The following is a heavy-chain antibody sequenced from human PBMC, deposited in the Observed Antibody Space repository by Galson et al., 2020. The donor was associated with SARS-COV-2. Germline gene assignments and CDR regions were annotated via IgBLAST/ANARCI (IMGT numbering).Heavy chain of an antibody. V-gene: IGHV3-11*01. CDR2: ISSSGTTM. Sequence: GGSLRLSCAGSGFTFSDYYMTWIRQAPGKGLEWVSDISSSGTTMYYTDSVKGRFTISRDNAKNSLYLQMDSLRAEDTAIYYCARDRLARSTGLLRYWGQGTLVTVSS. D-gene: IGHD1-1*01. J-gene: IGHJ4*02. CDR1: GFTFSDYY. CDR3: ARDRLARSTGLLRY.